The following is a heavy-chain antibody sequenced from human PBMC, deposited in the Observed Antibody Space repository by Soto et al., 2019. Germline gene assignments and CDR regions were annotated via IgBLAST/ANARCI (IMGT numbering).Heavy chain of an antibody. CDR2: ISSSSSYI. J-gene: IGHJ5*02. CDR3: TTVYYDYVWDPST. Sequence: WGFHRTSDAASGFTCSRNSMNWVIQVPGKGLEWVSSISSSSSYIYYAAPVKGRFTISRDDSKNTLYLQMNSLKTEDTAVYYCTTVYYDYVWDPSTWGQGTLFTVSS. CDR1: GFTCSRNS. V-gene: IGHV3-21*03. D-gene: IGHD3-16*01.